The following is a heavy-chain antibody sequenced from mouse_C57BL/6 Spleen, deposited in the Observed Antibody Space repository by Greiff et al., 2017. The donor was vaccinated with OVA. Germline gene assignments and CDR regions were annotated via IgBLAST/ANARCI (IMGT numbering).Heavy chain of an antibody. CDR2: IDPSDSYT. V-gene: IGHV1-69*01. J-gene: IGHJ3*01. Sequence: QVQLQQPGAELVMPGASVKLSCKASGYTFTSYWMHWVKQRPGQGLEWIGEIDPSDSYTNYNQKFKGKSTLTVDKSSSTAYMQLSSLTSEDSAVYYCARKGGFWFAYWGQGTLVTVSA. CDR1: GYTFTSYW. CDR3: ARKGGFWFAY. D-gene: IGHD1-1*02.